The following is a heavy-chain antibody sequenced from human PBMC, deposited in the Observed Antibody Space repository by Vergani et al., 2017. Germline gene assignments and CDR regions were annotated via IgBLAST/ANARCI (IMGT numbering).Heavy chain of an antibody. CDR1: GFTFSSYW. CDR2: INSDGSST. V-gene: IGHV3-74*01. D-gene: IGHD3-22*01. CDR3: ARDYYDSSGYAASFDY. Sequence: EVQLVESGGGLVQPGGSLRLSCAASGFTFSSYWMHWVRQAPGKGLVWVSRINSDGSSTSYADSVKGRVTISRDNAKNTLYLQMNSLRAEDTAVYYCARDYYDSSGYAASFDYWGQGTLVTVSS. J-gene: IGHJ4*02.